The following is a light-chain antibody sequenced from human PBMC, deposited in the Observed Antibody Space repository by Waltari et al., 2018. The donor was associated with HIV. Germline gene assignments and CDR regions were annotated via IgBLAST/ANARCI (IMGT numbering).Light chain of an antibody. CDR2: YDS. CDR1: NIGSKG. J-gene: IGLJ3*02. V-gene: IGLV3-21*04. Sequence: SYVLTQPPSVSVAPGKTASITCEAANIGSKGVHWYQQKPGKAPILVIYYDSDRPSGIPVRFSCSNAGNTATLTISRVEAGDEADYYCQVWHISTDHWVFGAGTKLTVV. CDR3: QVWHISTDHWV.